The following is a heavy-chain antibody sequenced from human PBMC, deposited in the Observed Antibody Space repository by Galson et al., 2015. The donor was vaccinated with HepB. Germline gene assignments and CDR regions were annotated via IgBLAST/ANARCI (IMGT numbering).Heavy chain of an antibody. CDR3: ARDSGYYDFWSGKGADY. Sequence: SLRLSCAASGFTFSSYGMHWVRQAPGKGLEWVAVISYDGSNKYYADSVKGRFTISRDNSKNTLYLQMNSLRAEDTAVYYCARDSGYYDFWSGKGADYWGQGTLVTVSS. D-gene: IGHD3-3*01. CDR2: ISYDGSNK. V-gene: IGHV3-30*03. J-gene: IGHJ4*02. CDR1: GFTFSSYG.